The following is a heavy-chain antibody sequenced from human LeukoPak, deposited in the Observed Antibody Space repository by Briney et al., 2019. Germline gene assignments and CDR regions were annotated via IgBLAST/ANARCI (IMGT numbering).Heavy chain of an antibody. D-gene: IGHD5-12*01. Sequence: GGSLRLSCAASGFTSSSYAMHWVRQAPGKGLEWVAVISYDGSNKYYADSVKGRFTISRDNSKNTLYLQMNSLRAEDTAVYYCARAFDLATLDYWGQGTLVTVSS. CDR3: ARAFDLATLDY. CDR2: ISYDGSNK. J-gene: IGHJ4*02. V-gene: IGHV3-30*04. CDR1: GFTSSSYA.